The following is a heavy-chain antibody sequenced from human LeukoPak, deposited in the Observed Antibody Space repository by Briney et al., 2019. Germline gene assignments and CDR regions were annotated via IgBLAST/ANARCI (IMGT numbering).Heavy chain of an antibody. CDR1: GGSFSGYY. D-gene: IGHD3-22*01. V-gene: IGHV4-34*01. Sequence: SETLSLTCAVYGGSFSGYYWSWIRQPPGKGLEWIGEINHSGSTNYNPSLKSRVTISVDTTKNQFSLKLSSVTAADTAVYYCARGLFVTYDSSGYYNNYYYYYMDVWGKGTTVTVSS. CDR2: INHSGST. CDR3: ARGLFVTYDSSGYYNNYYYYYMDV. J-gene: IGHJ6*03.